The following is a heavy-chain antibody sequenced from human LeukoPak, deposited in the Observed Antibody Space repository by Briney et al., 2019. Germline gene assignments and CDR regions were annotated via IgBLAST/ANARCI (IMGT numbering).Heavy chain of an antibody. Sequence: GGSLGLSCAASGFTVSDNYMEWVRQAPGMGLEWVGVVFNGGSTHYADSVRDRFTISRDYSKNTLYLQMNSLRAEDTAVYYCTRDVRCGGDCYSIYWGQGTLVTVSS. CDR2: VFNGGST. J-gene: IGHJ4*02. CDR3: TRDVRCGGDCYSIY. CDR1: GFTVSDNY. V-gene: IGHV3-66*01. D-gene: IGHD2-21*02.